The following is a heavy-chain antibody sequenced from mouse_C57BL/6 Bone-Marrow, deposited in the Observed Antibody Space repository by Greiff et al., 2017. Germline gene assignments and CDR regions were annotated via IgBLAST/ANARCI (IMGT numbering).Heavy chain of an antibody. J-gene: IGHJ2*01. CDR1: GYTFTSYW. V-gene: IGHV1-64*01. CDR3: ARDTTVVDSFDY. Sequence: QVQLQQSGAELVKPGASVKLSCKASGYTFTSYWMHWVKQRPGQGLEWIGMIHPNSGSTNYNEKFKSKATLTVDKSSSTAYMQLSSLTSEDSAVYYCARDTTVVDSFDYWGQGTTLTVSS. CDR2: IHPNSGST. D-gene: IGHD1-1*01.